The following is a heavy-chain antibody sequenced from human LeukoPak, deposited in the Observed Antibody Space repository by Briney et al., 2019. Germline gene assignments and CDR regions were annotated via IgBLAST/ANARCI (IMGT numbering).Heavy chain of an antibody. J-gene: IGHJ6*02. D-gene: IGHD6-13*01. V-gene: IGHV3-21*01. CDR2: ISGSATYT. Sequence: PGGSLRLSCAASGFTFSTYSMNWVRQAPGKGLEWVSSISGSATYTHYADPAKGRFTISRDNAKNSLYLQMDRLRAEDTAVYYCARVIISRWSFYYGMEVWGQGTTVTVSS. CDR1: GFTFSTYS. CDR3: ARVIISRWSFYYGMEV.